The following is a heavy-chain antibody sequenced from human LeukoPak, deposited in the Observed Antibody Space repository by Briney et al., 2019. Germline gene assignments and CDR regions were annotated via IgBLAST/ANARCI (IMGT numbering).Heavy chain of an antibody. V-gene: IGHV3-9*01. Sequence: PEGSLRLSCAASGFTFDDYAMHWVRQAPGKGLEWVSGISWNSGSIGYADSVKGRFTISRDNAKNSLYLQMNSLRAEDTALYYCAKDASSGSYSNINFDYWGQGTLVTVSS. D-gene: IGHD1-26*01. CDR1: GFTFDDYA. CDR3: AKDASSGSYSNINFDY. J-gene: IGHJ4*02. CDR2: ISWNSGSI.